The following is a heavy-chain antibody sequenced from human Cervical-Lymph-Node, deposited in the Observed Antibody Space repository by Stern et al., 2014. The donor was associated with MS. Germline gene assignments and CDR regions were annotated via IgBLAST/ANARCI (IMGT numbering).Heavy chain of an antibody. Sequence: QVQLQESGPGLVKPSGTLSLTCAVSGGSISSSNWWSWVRQPPGKGLEWIGEIYHSGSTNYNPSLKSRVTISVDKSKNQFSLKLSSVPAADTAVYYCASPAYYYDSSGYYKDAFDIWGQGTMVTVSS. J-gene: IGHJ3*02. CDR3: ASPAYYYDSSGYYKDAFDI. CDR2: IYHSGST. CDR1: GGSISSSNW. V-gene: IGHV4-4*02. D-gene: IGHD3-22*01.